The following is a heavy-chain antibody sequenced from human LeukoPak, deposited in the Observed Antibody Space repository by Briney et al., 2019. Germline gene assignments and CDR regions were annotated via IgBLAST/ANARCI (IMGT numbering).Heavy chain of an antibody. Sequence: GGSLRLSCAASGFTFSSYGMNWVRQAPGKGLEWGSYISSSSSTMSYADSVKGRFTISRDNAKNSLYLQMNSLRAEDTAVYYCARGGAARPDYWGQGTLVTVSS. CDR3: ARGGAARPDY. D-gene: IGHD6-6*01. CDR1: GFTFSSYG. CDR2: ISSSSSTM. J-gene: IGHJ4*02. V-gene: IGHV3-48*01.